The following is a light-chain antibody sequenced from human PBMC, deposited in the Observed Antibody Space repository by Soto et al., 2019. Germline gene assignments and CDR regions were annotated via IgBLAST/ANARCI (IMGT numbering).Light chain of an antibody. CDR1: SSDVGGYNF. CDR2: EVN. V-gene: IGLV2-8*01. J-gene: IGLJ1*01. Sequence: QSALTQPPSASGSPGQSVTISCTGTSSDVGGYNFVSWYQQHPGKAPKLMIYEVNKRPSGVPNRFSGSKSGNTASLTVSGLQGEDEGDFYRRPYGGTNNRYVFGTGTKLTVL. CDR3: RPYGGTNNRYV.